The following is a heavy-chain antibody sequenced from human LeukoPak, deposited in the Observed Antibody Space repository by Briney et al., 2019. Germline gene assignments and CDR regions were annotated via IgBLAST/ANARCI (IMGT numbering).Heavy chain of an antibody. D-gene: IGHD3-10*01. V-gene: IGHV1-46*01. CDR3: ARDKRGSLDH. CDR1: GYTFTIYF. Sequence: ASVNISCKASGYTFTIYFIHWVRQAPGRGLEWMGVINPSGDTTTYAQGFEGRLTMTRDTSTSTVYMDLNSLTFDDTAVYHCARDKRGSLDHWGQGTLVAVSS. CDR2: INPSGDTT. J-gene: IGHJ4*02.